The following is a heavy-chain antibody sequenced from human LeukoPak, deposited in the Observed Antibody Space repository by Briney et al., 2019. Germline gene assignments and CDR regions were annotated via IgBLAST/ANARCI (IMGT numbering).Heavy chain of an antibody. CDR3: AKGDYGDFFDY. CDR1: GFTFSSYV. D-gene: IGHD4-17*01. V-gene: IGHV3-23*01. CDR2: VSNSGGFT. Sequence: GGSLRLSCAASGFTFSSYVMSWVRQAPGKGLEWVTTVSNSGGFTYYADSVKGRFTISRDNSKNTLYLQMNSLRAEDTAVYYCAKGDYGDFFDYWGQGTLVTVSS. J-gene: IGHJ4*02.